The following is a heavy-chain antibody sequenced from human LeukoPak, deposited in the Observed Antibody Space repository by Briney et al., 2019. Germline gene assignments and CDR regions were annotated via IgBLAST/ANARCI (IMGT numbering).Heavy chain of an antibody. CDR3: ARNYYDSSGYSSPGDY. CDR2: ISPYNGNT. J-gene: IGHJ4*02. D-gene: IGHD3-22*01. Sequence: ASVKVSCKASGYTFTSYGIIWVRQAPGQGLEWMGWISPYNGNTNYAQKLQGRVTMTTDTSTSTAYMELRSLRSDDTAVYYCARNYYDSSGYSSPGDYWGQGTLVTVSS. CDR1: GYTFTSYG. V-gene: IGHV1-18*01.